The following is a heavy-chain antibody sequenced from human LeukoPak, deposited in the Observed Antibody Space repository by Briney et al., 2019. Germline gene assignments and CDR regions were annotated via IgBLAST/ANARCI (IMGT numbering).Heavy chain of an antibody. CDR3: ARSLLYCSSTSCYGSDYGGNAY. D-gene: IGHD2-2*01. V-gene: IGHV3-23*01. CDR2: ISGSGGST. J-gene: IGHJ4*02. Sequence: GGSLRLSCAASGFTFSSYAMSWVRQAPGKGLEWVSAISGSGGSTYYADSVKGRFTISRDNSKNTQYLQMNSLRAEDTAVYYCARSLLYCSSTSCYGSDYGGNAYWGQGTLVTVSS. CDR1: GFTFSSYA.